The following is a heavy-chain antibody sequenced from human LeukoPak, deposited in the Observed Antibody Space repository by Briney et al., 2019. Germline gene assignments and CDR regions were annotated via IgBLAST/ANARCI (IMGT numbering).Heavy chain of an antibody. D-gene: IGHD3-10*01. CDR1: GYTFTGYY. V-gene: IGHV1-2*02. J-gene: IGHJ5*02. CDR2: INPNSGGT. Sequence: ASVKVSCKASGYTFTGYYMHWVRQAPGQGLEWMGWINPNSGGTNYAPEFQGRLTMTRDTSITTAYMELSTLRSDNTAVYYCALIGDHAWFDPWGQGTLVTVSS. CDR3: ALIGDHAWFDP.